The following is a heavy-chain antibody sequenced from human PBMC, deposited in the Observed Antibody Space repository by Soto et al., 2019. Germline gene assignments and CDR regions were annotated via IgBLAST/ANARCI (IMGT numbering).Heavy chain of an antibody. Sequence: PGGSLRLSCAASGFTFSTSWLHWVRQAPVKGLEWVADIKCDGSEKYYVDSVKGRLTISRDTAKNSLYLQVNSLRAEDMTVYYCGRPCLGSSTSCYPCGEAYIRFDSWGQGVVVTVAS. CDR1: GFTFSTSW. J-gene: IGHJ5*02. D-gene: IGHD2-2*01. CDR2: IKCDGSEK. V-gene: IGHV3-7*03. CDR3: GRPCLGSSTSCYPCGEAYIRFDS.